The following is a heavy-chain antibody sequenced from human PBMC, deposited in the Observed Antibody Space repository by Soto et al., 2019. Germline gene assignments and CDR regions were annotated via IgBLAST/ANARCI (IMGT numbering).Heavy chain of an antibody. Sequence: PSETLSLTCTVSGGSISSGGYYWSWIRHHPGKGLEWIGYIYYSGSTYYNPSLKSRVTISVDTSKNQFSLKLSSVTAADTAVYYCARTPDCTNGVCSAGFDYWGQGTLVTVSS. CDR1: GGSISSGGYY. D-gene: IGHD2-8*01. CDR2: IYYSGST. V-gene: IGHV4-31*03. CDR3: ARTPDCTNGVCSAGFDY. J-gene: IGHJ4*02.